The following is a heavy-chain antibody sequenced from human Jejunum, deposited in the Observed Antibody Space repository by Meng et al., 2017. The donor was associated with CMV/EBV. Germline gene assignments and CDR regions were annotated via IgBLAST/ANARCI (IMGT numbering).Heavy chain of an antibody. CDR3: AKDGGSFLDYYLDF. D-gene: IGHD1-26*01. CDR1: GYTLTDDY. V-gene: IGHV1-2*02. CDR2: VNPDTGDT. J-gene: IGHJ4*02. Sequence: KASGYTLTDDYMKWVRQAPGQGLEWMGWVNPDTGDTNYAQKFQGRVTVTRDMSINTVYMELTRLRSDDTAVYYCAKDGGSFLDYYLDFWGQGTLVTVSS.